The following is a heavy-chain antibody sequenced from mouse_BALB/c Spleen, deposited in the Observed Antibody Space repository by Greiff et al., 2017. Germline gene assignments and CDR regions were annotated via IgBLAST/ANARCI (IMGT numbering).Heavy chain of an antibody. CDR2: INPSTGYT. D-gene: IGHD3-2*02. CDR1: GYTFTSYW. Sequence: VQLQQSGAELAKPGASVKMSCKASGYTFTSYWMHWVKQRPGQGLEWIGYINPSTGYTEYNQKFKDKATLTADKSSSTAYMQLSSLTSEDSAVYYCARKANWYFDVWGAGTTVTVSS. CDR3: ARKANWYFDV. J-gene: IGHJ1*01. V-gene: IGHV1-7*01.